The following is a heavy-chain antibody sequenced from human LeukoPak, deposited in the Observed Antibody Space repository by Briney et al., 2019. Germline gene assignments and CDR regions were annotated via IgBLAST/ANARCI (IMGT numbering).Heavy chain of an antibody. Sequence: GGTLRLSCAASGFTFSSYGMSWVRQAPGKGLEWVSAISGSGGSTYYADSVKGRFTISRDNSKNTLYLQMNSLRAEDTAVYYCAKVGAYGSGSYDYYYYMDVWGKGTTVTISS. D-gene: IGHD3-10*01. J-gene: IGHJ6*03. CDR3: AKVGAYGSGSYDYYYYMDV. CDR2: ISGSGGST. V-gene: IGHV3-23*01. CDR1: GFTFSSYG.